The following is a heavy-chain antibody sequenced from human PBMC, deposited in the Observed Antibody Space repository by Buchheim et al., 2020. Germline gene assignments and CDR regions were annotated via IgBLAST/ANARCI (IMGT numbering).Heavy chain of an antibody. CDR2: IDHSGRT. CDR1: GGSFSGYY. D-gene: IGHD6-13*01. CDR3: ARDRSSSPGWFDP. J-gene: IGHJ5*02. Sequence: QVQLQQWGAGLLKPSETLSLTCAVYGGSFSGYYWTWIRQPPGKGLEWIGEIDHSGRTNYSPSLQSRLTIAVDTSKNQFSLKLSSVTAADTAVYYCARDRSSSPGWFDPWGQGTL. V-gene: IGHV4-34*02.